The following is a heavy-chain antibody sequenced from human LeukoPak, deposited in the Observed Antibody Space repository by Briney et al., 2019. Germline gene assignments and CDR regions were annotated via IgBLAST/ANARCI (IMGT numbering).Heavy chain of an antibody. V-gene: IGHV4-4*07. CDR3: ARGTSCGSKCFFDY. Sequence: SETLSLTCKVSGGSISGYYWSWIRLPAGKGLEWIGRLDSSGSTNYNSSLKSRVTMSIDRSQFSLRLTSVTAADTAIYYCARGTSCGSKCFFDYWGQGILVTVSS. J-gene: IGHJ4*02. CDR2: LDSSGST. D-gene: IGHD2-21*01. CDR1: GGSISGYY.